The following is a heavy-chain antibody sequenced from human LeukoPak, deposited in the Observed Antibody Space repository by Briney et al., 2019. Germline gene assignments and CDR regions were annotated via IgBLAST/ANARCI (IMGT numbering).Heavy chain of an antibody. J-gene: IGHJ4*02. V-gene: IGHV3-23*01. CDR1: GFTFSSSA. Sequence: GGSLRLSCAASGFTFSSSAMSWVRQAPGKGLEWVSTISGGGVSTYYADSAKGQFTISRDTSKNTLYLHMNSLRAEDTAVYYCAKRSPYYFNYWGQGTLVTVSS. CDR2: ISGGGVST. CDR3: AKRSPYYFNY. D-gene: IGHD3-10*01.